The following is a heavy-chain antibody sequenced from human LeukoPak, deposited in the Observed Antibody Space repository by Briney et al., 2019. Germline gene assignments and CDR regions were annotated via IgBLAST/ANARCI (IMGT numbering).Heavy chain of an antibody. Sequence: GGSLRLSCAASGFTFSSYSTNSVRQAPGEWMEWVSSISSSSSYTYYADSVKGRFTITRDNAKNSLYLQMNSLRAEDTAVYYCATVSGDSSGYYYGYWGQGTLVTVSS. CDR1: GFTFSSYS. V-gene: IGHV3-21*01. J-gene: IGHJ4*02. D-gene: IGHD3-22*01. CDR3: ATVSGDSSGYYYGY. CDR2: ISSSSSYT.